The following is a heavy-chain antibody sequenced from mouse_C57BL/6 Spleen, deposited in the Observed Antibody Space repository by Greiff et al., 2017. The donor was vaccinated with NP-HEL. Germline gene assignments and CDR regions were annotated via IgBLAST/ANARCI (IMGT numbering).Heavy chain of an antibody. J-gene: IGHJ4*01. D-gene: IGHD2-4*01. V-gene: IGHV1-50*01. Sequence: QVQLQQPGAELVKPGASVKLSCKASGYTFTSYWMQWVKQRPGQGLEWIGEIDPSDSYTNYNQKFKGKATLTVDTSSSTAYMQLSSLTSEDSAVYYCARYDYDVGDYAMDYWGQGTSVTVSS. CDR3: ARYDYDVGDYAMDY. CDR2: IDPSDSYT. CDR1: GYTFTSYW.